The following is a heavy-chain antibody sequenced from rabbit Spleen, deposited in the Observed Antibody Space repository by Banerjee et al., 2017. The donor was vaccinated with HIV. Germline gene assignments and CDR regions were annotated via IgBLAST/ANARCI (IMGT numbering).Heavy chain of an antibody. Sequence: QEQLEESGGDLVKPEGSLTLTCTASGFSFSSSYWICWVRQAPGKGLEWIACIYTGTSGNTYYASWAKGRFTISKTSSTTVTLQMTSLTAADTATYFCARGTGDTYYAGDLWGPGTLVTVS. CDR2: IYTGTSGNT. CDR3: ARGTGDTYYAGDL. V-gene: IGHV1S45*01. CDR1: GFSFSSSYW. D-gene: IGHD2-1*01. J-gene: IGHJ6*01.